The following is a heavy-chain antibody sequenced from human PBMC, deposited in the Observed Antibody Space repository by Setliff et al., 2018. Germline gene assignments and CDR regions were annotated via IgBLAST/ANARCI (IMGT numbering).Heavy chain of an antibody. D-gene: IGHD3-22*01. CDR3: VREGVDSRSSTDYRYYMDV. CDR2: TIPMFGTT. CDR1: GATFSSHG. Sequence: KVSCKASGATFSSHGISWVRQAPGQGLEWMGGTIPMFGTTEYAQKFQGRLTIITDESTNTAFMQPSSLRSDDTAVYYCVREGVDSRSSTDYRYYMDVWGKGTTVTVSS. V-gene: IGHV1-69*05. J-gene: IGHJ6*03.